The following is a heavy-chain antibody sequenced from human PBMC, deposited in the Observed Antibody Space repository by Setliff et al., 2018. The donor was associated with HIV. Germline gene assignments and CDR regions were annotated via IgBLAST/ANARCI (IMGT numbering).Heavy chain of an antibody. D-gene: IGHD1-26*01. J-gene: IGHJ2*01. V-gene: IGHV4-61*09. Sequence: PSETLSLTCSVSGGSIRSGSYYWSWIRQPAGKGLEWIGHIYSTGGTRYNPSLESRLTILVGTSRNQFSLNLSSVTAADTAVYYCARAAYSGTYVWEPATDLWGRGTLVTVS. CDR2: IYSTGGT. CDR1: GGSIRSGSYY. CDR3: ARAAYSGTYVWEPATDL.